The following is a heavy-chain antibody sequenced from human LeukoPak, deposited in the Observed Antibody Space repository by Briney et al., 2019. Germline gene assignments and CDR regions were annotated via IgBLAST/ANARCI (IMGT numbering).Heavy chain of an antibody. CDR1: GYTFTSYA. Sequence: ASVKVSCKASGYTFTSYAMHWVRQAPGQRLEWMGWINAGNGNTKYSQKFQGRVTITRDTSASTAYMELSSLRSEDTAVYYCARDGKRPWIQLWTLDYWGQGTLVTVSS. D-gene: IGHD5-18*01. CDR3: ARDGKRPWIQLWTLDY. CDR2: INAGNGNT. V-gene: IGHV1-3*01. J-gene: IGHJ4*02.